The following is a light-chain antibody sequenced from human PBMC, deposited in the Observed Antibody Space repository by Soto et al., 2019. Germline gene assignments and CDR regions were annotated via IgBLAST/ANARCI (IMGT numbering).Light chain of an antibody. CDR3: SSYTTSNTRQIV. CDR2: DVS. Sequence: QSALTQPASVSGSPGQSITISCTGTSSDVGGYNYVSWYQQHPGKAPKFMIYDVSNRPSGVSNRFSGSKSGNTASLTISGXXXXXXXDYYCSSYTTSNTRQIVFGTGTKVTVL. CDR1: SSDVGGYNY. V-gene: IGLV2-14*01. J-gene: IGLJ1*01.